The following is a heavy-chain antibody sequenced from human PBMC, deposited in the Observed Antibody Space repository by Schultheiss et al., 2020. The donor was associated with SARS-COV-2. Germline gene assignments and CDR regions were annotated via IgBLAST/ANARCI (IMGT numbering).Heavy chain of an antibody. Sequence: GGSLRLSCSASGFTFSSYAMHWVRQAPGKGLEWVAVIWYDGSNKYYADSVKGRFTISRDNAKNSLYLQMNSLRAEDTAVYYCARDLDSSGWYDYWGQGTLVTVSS. V-gene: IGHV3-33*08. CDR1: GFTFSSYA. D-gene: IGHD6-19*01. CDR2: IWYDGSNK. J-gene: IGHJ4*02. CDR3: ARDLDSSGWYDY.